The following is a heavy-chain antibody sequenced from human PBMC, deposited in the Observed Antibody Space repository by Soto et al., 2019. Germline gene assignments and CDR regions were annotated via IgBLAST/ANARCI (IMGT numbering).Heavy chain of an antibody. D-gene: IGHD1-26*01. CDR3: ARCPEDSDVPRWEY. Sequence: QVQLMQSGAEVRKPGASVRLSCETSGYNFNQYYIHWVRQAPGQGLEWMGIINLRGGTTEYAHKFRGRVTVPGDTSTKTAYMELRSLRSEDTAMDFCARCPEDSDVPRWEYWGQGTLVTVSS. CDR1: GYNFNQYY. CDR2: INLRGGTT. J-gene: IGHJ4*02. V-gene: IGHV1-46*02.